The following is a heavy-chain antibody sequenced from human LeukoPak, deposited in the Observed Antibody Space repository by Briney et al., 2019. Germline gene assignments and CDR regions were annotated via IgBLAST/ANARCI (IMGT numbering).Heavy chain of an antibody. Sequence: QPGGSLRLSCAASGFGFSGVEMNWVRQAPGKALEWIAYIGAGGSSGVIYYADSVKGRFTISRDNAKDSLFLQMDSLRAEDTAVYYCAKDPLDGSGSYPDYWGQGTLVTVSS. CDR2: IGAGGSSGVI. D-gene: IGHD3-10*01. CDR3: AKDPLDGSGSYPDY. V-gene: IGHV3-48*03. CDR1: GFGFSGVE. J-gene: IGHJ4*02.